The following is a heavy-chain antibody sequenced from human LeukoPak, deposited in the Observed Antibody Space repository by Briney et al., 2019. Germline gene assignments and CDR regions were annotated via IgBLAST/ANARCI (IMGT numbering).Heavy chain of an antibody. J-gene: IGHJ4*02. CDR2: IYSGGST. V-gene: IGHV3-66*02. Sequence: GGSLRLSCAASGFTVSSNYMSWVRQAPGKGLELVSVIYSGGSTYYADSVKGRFTISRDNSKNTLYLQMNSLRAEDTAVYYCARDPRYYYGSGPNDYWGQGTLVTVSS. CDR1: GFTVSSNY. CDR3: ARDPRYYYGSGPNDY. D-gene: IGHD3-10*01.